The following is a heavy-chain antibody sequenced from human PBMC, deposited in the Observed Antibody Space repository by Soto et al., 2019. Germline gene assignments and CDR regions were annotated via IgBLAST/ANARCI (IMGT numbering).Heavy chain of an antibody. CDR3: AKAYFVWSSEQTYYFDY. V-gene: IGHV3-23*01. D-gene: IGHD3-16*01. CDR1: GFTFSNYA. J-gene: IGHJ4*02. CDR2: ISGSGGRS. Sequence: GGSLRLSCAASGFTFSNYAMTWVRQGPGKGLEWVSGISGSGGRSYYADSVKGRFTISRDNSKSTLYLQMNSLRAEDTAVYYCAKAYFVWSSEQTYYFDYCGQGTLVTVSS.